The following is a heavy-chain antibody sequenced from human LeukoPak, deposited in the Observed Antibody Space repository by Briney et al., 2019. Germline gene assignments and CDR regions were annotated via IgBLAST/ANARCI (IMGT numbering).Heavy chain of an antibody. CDR1: GVTFRNYV. CDR3: ARENDAFDI. Sequence: GRCLRLSCAASGVTFRNYVLHWVRQAAGRGLEWVTLISRDSSNRHYADSVKGRFTISRDNFKHPLYLEMNSLRDEDTAVYFCARENDAFDIWGQGTMVTVSS. V-gene: IGHV3-30*04. CDR2: ISRDSSNR. J-gene: IGHJ3*02.